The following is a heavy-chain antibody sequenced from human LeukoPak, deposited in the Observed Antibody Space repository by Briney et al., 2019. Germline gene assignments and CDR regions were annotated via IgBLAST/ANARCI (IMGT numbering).Heavy chain of an antibody. Sequence: SETLSLTCTVSGGSISSGSYYWSWIRQPAGKGLEWIRRIYTSGSTNYNPSLKSRVTISVDTSKNQFSLKLSSVTAADTAVYYCARGDRSDSPYYYYYMDVWGKGTTVTVSS. CDR2: IYTSGST. J-gene: IGHJ6*03. D-gene: IGHD3-22*01. V-gene: IGHV4-61*02. CDR3: ARGDRSDSPYYYYYMDV. CDR1: GGSISSGSYY.